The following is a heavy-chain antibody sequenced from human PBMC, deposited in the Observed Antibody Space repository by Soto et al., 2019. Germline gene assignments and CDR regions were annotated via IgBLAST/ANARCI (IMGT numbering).Heavy chain of an antibody. CDR2: IVVGSGNT. CDR3: AGGLEDYYDSSGYSRFDY. V-gene: IGHV1-58*01. Sequence: GXSGQVSFKASGFTFTSSAVQWVRQARGQRLEWIGWIVVGSGNTNYAQKFQERVTITRDMSTSTAYMELSSLRSEDTAVYYCAGGLEDYYDSSGYSRFDYWGQGTLVTVSS. J-gene: IGHJ4*02. CDR1: GFTFTSSA. D-gene: IGHD3-22*01.